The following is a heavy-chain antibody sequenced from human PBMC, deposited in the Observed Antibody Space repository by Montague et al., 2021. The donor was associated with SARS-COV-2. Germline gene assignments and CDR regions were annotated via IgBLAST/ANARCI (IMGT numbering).Heavy chain of an antibody. CDR2: MHFTGKT. J-gene: IGHJ6*02. V-gene: IGHV4-4*07. Sequence: SETLSLTCSVSGDSITNHYWSWIRQLAGKGLEWIGRMHFTGKTNFSPFFSSRLTMSADTSKNQFSLILTSVTAADTAVYYCARGGTYHYGMDVWGQGTTVAVSS. D-gene: IGHD3-16*01. CDR3: ARGGTYHYGMDV. CDR1: GDSITNHY.